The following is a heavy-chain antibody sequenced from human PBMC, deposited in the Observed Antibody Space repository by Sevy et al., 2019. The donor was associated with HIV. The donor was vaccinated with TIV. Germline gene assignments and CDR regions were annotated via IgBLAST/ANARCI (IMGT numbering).Heavy chain of an antibody. Sequence: GGSLRLSCAASGFNIRAHWMLWVRQAPGKGLEWVANINEDGSTNYYLDSVKGRFTISRDNAENSAFLQMNSLRVEDTAVYYCVRALLKADSLWGQGTLVTVSS. V-gene: IGHV3-7*01. CDR1: GFNIRAHW. J-gene: IGHJ4*02. CDR2: INEDGSTN. D-gene: IGHD1-26*01. CDR3: VRALLKADSL.